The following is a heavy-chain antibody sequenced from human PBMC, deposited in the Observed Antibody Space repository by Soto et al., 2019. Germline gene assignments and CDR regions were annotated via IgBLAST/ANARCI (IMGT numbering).Heavy chain of an antibody. CDR3: ASHDSALVPGGMDV. V-gene: IGHV4-59*01. J-gene: IGHJ6*02. Sequence: PSETLSLTCTVSGGSISSYYWSWIRQPPGKGLEWIGYIYYSGSTNYNPSLKSRVTISVDTSKNQFSLKLSSVTAADTAVYYCASHDSALVPGGMDVWGQGTTVTVSS. D-gene: IGHD6-13*01. CDR2: IYYSGST. CDR1: GGSISSYY.